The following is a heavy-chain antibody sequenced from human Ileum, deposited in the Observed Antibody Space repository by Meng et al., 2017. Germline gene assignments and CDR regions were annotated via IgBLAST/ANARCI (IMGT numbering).Heavy chain of an antibody. V-gene: IGHV4-34*01. D-gene: IGHD3-22*01. CDR1: GGSFSGYY. CDR2: INHSGST. CDR3: ARGGHDSSGYYSFDY. J-gene: IGHJ4*02. Sequence: VHLQQVGAGPLKPSGTLSLTCAVYGGSFSGYYWSWIRQPPGKGLEWIGEINHSGSTNYNPSLKSRVTISVDTSKNQFSLKLSSVTAADTAVYYCARGGHDSSGYYSFDYWGQGTLVTVSS.